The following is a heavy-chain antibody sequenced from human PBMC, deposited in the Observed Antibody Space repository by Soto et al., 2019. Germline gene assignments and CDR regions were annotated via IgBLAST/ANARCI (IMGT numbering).Heavy chain of an antibody. J-gene: IGHJ4*02. CDR1: GYTFTNSD. CDR3: ARGRYSGYEYLAS. V-gene: IGHV1-8*01. Sequence: QVQLVQSGAEVKKPGASVKVSCKASGYTFTNSDINWVRQATGQGLEWVGWVNPNSGNRGYALKFQGRVTMTTDTSISTAYMDLSSLRSEDTAVYYCARGRYSGYEYLASWGQGTLVIVSS. CDR2: VNPNSGNR. D-gene: IGHD5-12*01.